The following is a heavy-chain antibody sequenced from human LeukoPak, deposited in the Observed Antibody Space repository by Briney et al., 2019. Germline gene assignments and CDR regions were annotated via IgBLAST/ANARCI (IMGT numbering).Heavy chain of an antibody. D-gene: IGHD3-10*01. J-gene: IGHJ4*02. CDR3: ARHGLLWFGESFDY. Sequence: PSETLSLTCTVSGGSISSSSYYWGWIRQPPGKGLEGIGSTYYSGSTYYNPSLKSRVTISVDTSKNQFSLKLISVTAADTAVYYCARHGLLWFGESFDYWGQGTLVTVSS. CDR1: GGSISSSSYY. CDR2: TYYSGST. V-gene: IGHV4-39*01.